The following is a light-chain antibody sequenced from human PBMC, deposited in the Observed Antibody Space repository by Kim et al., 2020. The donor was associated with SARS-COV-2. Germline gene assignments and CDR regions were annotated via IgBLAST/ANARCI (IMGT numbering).Light chain of an antibody. CDR2: GAP. CDR1: QSVSSNY. J-gene: IGKJ1*01. Sequence: EIVLTQSPGTLSLSPGGRATLFCRASQSVSSNYLAWYQQKPGQAPRLLIYGAPKRATGIPDRFSGSGSGTDFILTNSRLEPEDFAVYYCQQYSSSPTFGQGTKVDIK. CDR3: QQYSSSPT. V-gene: IGKV3-20*01.